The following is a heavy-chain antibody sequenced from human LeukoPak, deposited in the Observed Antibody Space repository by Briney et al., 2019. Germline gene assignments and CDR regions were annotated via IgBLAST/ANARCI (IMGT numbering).Heavy chain of an antibody. Sequence: GASVKVSCKASGYTFTGYYMHWVRQAPGQGLEWMGWINPNSGGTNYAQKFQGRVTMTRDTSISTAYMELSRLRSDDTAVYYCARDPGRNLGQIDYWGQGTLVTVSS. CDR3: ARDPGRNLGQIDY. V-gene: IGHV1-2*02. CDR2: INPNSGGT. J-gene: IGHJ4*02. CDR1: GYTFTGYY. D-gene: IGHD3-10*01.